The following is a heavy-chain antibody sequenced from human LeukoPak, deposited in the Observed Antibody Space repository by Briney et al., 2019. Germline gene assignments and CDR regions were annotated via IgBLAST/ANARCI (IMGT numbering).Heavy chain of an antibody. CDR1: GGSFSGYY. Sequence: SSETLSLTCAVYGGSFSGYYWSWIRQPPGKGLEWIGEINHSGSTSYNPSLKSRVTISVDTSKNQFSLKLSSVTAADTAVYYCAGSTRLHSSGWYWGGASLDWFDPWGQGTLVTVSS. CDR2: INHSGST. V-gene: IGHV4-34*01. J-gene: IGHJ5*02. CDR3: AGSTRLHSSGWYWGGASLDWFDP. D-gene: IGHD6-19*01.